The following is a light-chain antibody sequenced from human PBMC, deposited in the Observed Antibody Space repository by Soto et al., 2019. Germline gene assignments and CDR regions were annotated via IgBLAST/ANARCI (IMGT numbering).Light chain of an antibody. CDR2: EVS. CDR3: SSYTSSSTYV. V-gene: IGLV2-14*01. CDR1: SSDVGGYNY. J-gene: IGLJ1*01. Sequence: QSALTQPASVCGSPGQSITISCSGTSSDVGGYNYVSWYQQHPGKVPKLMIYEVSNRPSGVSNRFSGSKSGNTASLTISGLQAEYEADYYCSSYTSSSTYVFGTGTKLTLL.